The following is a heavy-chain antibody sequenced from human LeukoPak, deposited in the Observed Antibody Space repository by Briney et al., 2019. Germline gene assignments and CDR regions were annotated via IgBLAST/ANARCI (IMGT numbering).Heavy chain of an antibody. CDR1: RFTFSTYG. Sequence: GGSLRLSCAASRFTFSTYGMHWVRQAPGKGLEWVAFIRYDGSNKYYADSVKGRFTISRDNSKNTLYLQMNTLRAEDTAVYYCAKRAGGSGGVFDYWGQGALVTVSS. D-gene: IGHD3-10*01. CDR2: IRYDGSNK. J-gene: IGHJ4*02. V-gene: IGHV3-30*02. CDR3: AKRAGGSGGVFDY.